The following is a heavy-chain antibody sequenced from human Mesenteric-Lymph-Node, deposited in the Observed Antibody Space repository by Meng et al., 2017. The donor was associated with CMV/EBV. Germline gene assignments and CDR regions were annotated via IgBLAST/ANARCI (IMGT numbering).Heavy chain of an antibody. CDR2: INQDGSEK. J-gene: IGHJ6*02. D-gene: IGHD3-16*01. CDR3: AFGRKYYYYGMDV. V-gene: IGHV3-7*01. CDR1: GFTFNRYW. Sequence: GESLKISCTASGFTFNRYWMTWVRQAPGTGLEWVANINQDGSEKYYVDSLKGRFTISRDNAKNSLYLQMNSLRAEDTAVYSCAFGRKYYYYGMDVWGQGTTVTVSS.